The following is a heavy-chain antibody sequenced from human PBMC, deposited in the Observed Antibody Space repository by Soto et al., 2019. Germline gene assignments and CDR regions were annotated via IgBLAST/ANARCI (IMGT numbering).Heavy chain of an antibody. CDR3: ARGYCSGGSCYSDDAFDI. J-gene: IGHJ3*02. CDR2: INPNSGST. V-gene: IGHV1-2*04. D-gene: IGHD2-15*01. Sequence: QVQVVQSGAEVKKPGASVKVSCKASGYTFTGYYMHWVRQAPGQGLEWMGWINPNSGSTNYAQKFQGWVTMTRDTSISTAYMELSRLRSDDTAVYYCARGYCSGGSCYSDDAFDIRGQGTMVTVSS. CDR1: GYTFTGYY.